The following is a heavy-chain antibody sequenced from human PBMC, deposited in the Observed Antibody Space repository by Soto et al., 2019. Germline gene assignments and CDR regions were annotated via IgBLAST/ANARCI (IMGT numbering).Heavy chain of an antibody. CDR1: GFTFSSYG. CDR2: ISNDGSIH. J-gene: IGHJ6*02. D-gene: IGHD3-22*01. CDR3: AKDRRDSSGTCSRCFGLDV. V-gene: IGHV3-30*18. Sequence: QVQLMESGGSVLQPGRSLRLSCAASGFTFSSYGMHWVRQAPGKGLEWVTIISNDGSIHYYGDSVKGRFTVSRDNSKNTLFLEMNSLTAEDTATYYCAKDRRDSSGTCSRCFGLDVWGQGTTVTVSS.